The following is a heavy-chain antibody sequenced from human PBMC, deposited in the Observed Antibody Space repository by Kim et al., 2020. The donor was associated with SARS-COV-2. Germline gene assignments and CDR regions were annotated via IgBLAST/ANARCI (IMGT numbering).Heavy chain of an antibody. CDR2: ISPNSGAT. CDR1: GYNFTANF. V-gene: IGHV1-2*02. CDR3: TRGPLL. Sequence: ASVKVSCKASGYNFTANFIYWVRQAPGQGLEWMGWISPNSGATDSAQKFQGRVTMTRDTSVSTVYMELSSLRSDDTAVYYCTRGPLLWGQGTLVTVSS. J-gene: IGHJ4*02.